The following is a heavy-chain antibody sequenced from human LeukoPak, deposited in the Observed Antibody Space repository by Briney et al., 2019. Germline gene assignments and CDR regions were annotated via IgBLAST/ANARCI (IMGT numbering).Heavy chain of an antibody. D-gene: IGHD2-21*02. CDR3: ARVEGDGWFDP. CDR2: IYYSGST. V-gene: IGHV4-59*12. Sequence: SETLSLTCTVSGGSISSYYWSWIRQPPGKGLEWIGYIYYSGSTNYNPSLKSRVTMSVDTSKNQFSLKLSSVTAADTAVYYCARVEGDGWFDPWGQGTLVTVSS. CDR1: GGSISSYY. J-gene: IGHJ5*02.